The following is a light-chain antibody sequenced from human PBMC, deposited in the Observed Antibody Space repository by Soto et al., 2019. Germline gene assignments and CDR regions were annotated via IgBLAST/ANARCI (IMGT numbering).Light chain of an antibody. V-gene: IGKV3-11*01. CDR3: QQRTNSPPYT. CDR1: QSVSSY. Sequence: EIVLTQSPATLSLSPGERATLSCRASQSVSSYLAWYQQKPGQAPRLLIYDAYNRATGIPARFSGSGSGTDFTLTISNLEPEYFDFYYHQQRTNSPPYTFGQETKLEIK. J-gene: IGKJ2*01. CDR2: DAY.